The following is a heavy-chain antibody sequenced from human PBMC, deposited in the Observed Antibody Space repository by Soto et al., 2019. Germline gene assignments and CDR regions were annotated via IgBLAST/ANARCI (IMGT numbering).Heavy chain of an antibody. V-gene: IGHV4-34*01. J-gene: IGHJ3*02. CDR3: ARGGSNDWQVAFDI. CDR1: GGSFSTYH. D-gene: IGHD3-9*01. CDR2: INHSGNN. Sequence: SETLSLTCVVSGGSFSTYHYNWIRQSPGKGLEWIGEINHSGNNNYSPSLKSRVTMSLDTSKNQFSLKLTSVTAADTAVYYCARGGSNDWQVAFDIWGQGTMVTVSS.